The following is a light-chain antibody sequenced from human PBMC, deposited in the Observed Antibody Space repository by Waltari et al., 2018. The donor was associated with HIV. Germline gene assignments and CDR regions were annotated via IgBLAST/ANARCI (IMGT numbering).Light chain of an antibody. V-gene: IGLV2-8*01. J-gene: IGLJ1*01. Sequence: QSALTQPPSASGSLGQSVTIFCTGISRDLGDDKYVSWYQQHPGKAPKLLIYGVTQRPSGVPGRFSGSKSGNTASLTVSGLQPDDEADYYCCSYAGRGSHVFGSGTSVTVL. CDR3: CSYAGRGSHV. CDR1: SRDLGDDKY. CDR2: GVT.